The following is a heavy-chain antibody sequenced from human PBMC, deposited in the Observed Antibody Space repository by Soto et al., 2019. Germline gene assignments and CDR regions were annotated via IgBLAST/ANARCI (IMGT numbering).Heavy chain of an antibody. Sequence: QVQLVQSGAEVKKPGSSVKVSCKTSGGTFSSQTLSWVRQAPGQGLEWMGRIIPIVGMTNYAQKFQGRVMITADKSTSTAYMELSSLRYDDTAVYFCARERPPNFELDDWGQGTLLTVSS. D-gene: IGHD1-7*01. CDR1: GGTFSSQT. J-gene: IGHJ4*02. CDR3: ARERPPNFELDD. CDR2: IIPIVGMT. V-gene: IGHV1-69*08.